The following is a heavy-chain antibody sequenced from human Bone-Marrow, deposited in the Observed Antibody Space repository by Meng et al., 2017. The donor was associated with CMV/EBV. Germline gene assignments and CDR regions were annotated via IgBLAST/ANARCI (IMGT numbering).Heavy chain of an antibody. CDR2: INSDGSST. J-gene: IGHJ6*02. CDR1: GFTFSSYW. V-gene: IGHV3-74*01. CDR3: ARDRRWVFGVVIYPYGMDV. Sequence: GGSLRLSCAASGFTFSSYWMHWVRQAPGKGLVWVSRINSDGSSTSYADSVKGRFTISRDNAKNTLYLQMDSLRAEDTAVYYCARDRRWVFGVVIYPYGMDVWGQGTTVTFSS. D-gene: IGHD3-3*01.